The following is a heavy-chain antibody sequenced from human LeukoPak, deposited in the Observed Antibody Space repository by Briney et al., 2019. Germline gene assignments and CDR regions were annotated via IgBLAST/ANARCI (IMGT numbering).Heavy chain of an antibody. CDR3: ARDPAPPLYDSSGVGV. CDR1: GFTVSSNY. V-gene: IGHV3-53*01. J-gene: IGHJ6*02. D-gene: IGHD3-22*01. Sequence: GGSLRLSCAASGFTVSSNYMSWVRQAPGKGLEWVSVIYSGGSTYYADSVKGRFTISRDNSKNTLYLQMNSLRAEDTAVYYCARDPAPPLYDSSGVGVWGQGTTVTVSS. CDR2: IYSGGST.